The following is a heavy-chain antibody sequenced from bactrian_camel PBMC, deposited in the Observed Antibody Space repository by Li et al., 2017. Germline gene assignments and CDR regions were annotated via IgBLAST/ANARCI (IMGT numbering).Heavy chain of an antibody. D-gene: IGHD2*01. Sequence: HVQLVESGGGSAQAGGSLNLSCAVSGRIDLTYCMGWFRQAPGKEREGVAAIGRGGSTSYPDSVKGRFTISQDSPKNTMFLQMDNLKPEDTAVYYCVADQDPFGRRAADDVCAALPAYRYSGQGTQVTVS. V-gene: IGHV3S53*01. J-gene: IGHJ4*01. CDR3: VADQDPFGRRAADDVCAALPAYRY. CDR1: GRIDLTYC. CDR2: IGRGGST.